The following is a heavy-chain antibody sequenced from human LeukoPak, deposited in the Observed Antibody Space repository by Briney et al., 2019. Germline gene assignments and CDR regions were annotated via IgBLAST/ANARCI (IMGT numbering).Heavy chain of an antibody. V-gene: IGHV4-38-2*02. D-gene: IGHD3-10*01. CDR1: GYSISSGYY. CDR2: IYHSGST. J-gene: IGHJ4*02. CDR3: ARRPYGSGSYLNY. Sequence: SETLSPTCTVSGYSISSGYYWGWIRQPPGKGLEWIGSIYHSGSTNYNPSLKSRVTISVDTSKNQFSLKLSSVTAADTAVYYCARRPYGSGSYLNYWGQGTLVTVSS.